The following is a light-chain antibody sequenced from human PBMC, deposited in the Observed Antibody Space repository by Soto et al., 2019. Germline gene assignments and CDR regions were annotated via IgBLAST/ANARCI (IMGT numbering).Light chain of an antibody. Sequence: QSVLTQPPSVSGAPGQRVTISCTGSSSNIGAGYDVHWYQQLPGTAPKLLIYGNSNRPSGVPDRFSGSKSGTSASLAITGLHAEDGADYYCQSYDSSLSGVVFGGGTKLTVL. CDR2: GNS. V-gene: IGLV1-40*01. CDR3: QSYDSSLSGVV. J-gene: IGLJ2*01. CDR1: SSNIGAGYD.